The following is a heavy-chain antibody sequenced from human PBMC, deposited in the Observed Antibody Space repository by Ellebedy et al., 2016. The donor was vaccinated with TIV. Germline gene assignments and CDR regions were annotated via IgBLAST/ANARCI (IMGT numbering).Heavy chain of an antibody. CDR3: ASSLTMLRVGMDV. V-gene: IGHV4-59*01. CDR2: IYYSGST. D-gene: IGHD3-10*01. Sequence: MPSETLSLTCTVSGGSISSYYWSWIRQPPEKGLEWIGYIYYSGSTNYNPSLKSRVTISVDTSKNQFSLKLSSVTAADTAVYYCASSLTMLRVGMDVWGQGTTVTVSS. J-gene: IGHJ6*02. CDR1: GGSISSYY.